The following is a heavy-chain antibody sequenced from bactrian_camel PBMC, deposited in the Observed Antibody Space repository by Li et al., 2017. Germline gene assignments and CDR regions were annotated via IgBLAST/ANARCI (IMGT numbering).Heavy chain of an antibody. CDR2: INSAGGST. J-gene: IGHJ7*01. D-gene: IGHD7*01. Sequence: HVQLVESGGGLVQPGGSLRLSCAASGFTFSNYWMYWVRQAPGKGLEWVSTINSAGGSTYYTDSVKGRFAISRDNAKNTVYLQMNSLKAEDTAAYYCAAQRDLLTVAGYYYGLDYWGNGTQVTVS. V-gene: IGHV3S1*01. CDR1: GFTFSNYW.